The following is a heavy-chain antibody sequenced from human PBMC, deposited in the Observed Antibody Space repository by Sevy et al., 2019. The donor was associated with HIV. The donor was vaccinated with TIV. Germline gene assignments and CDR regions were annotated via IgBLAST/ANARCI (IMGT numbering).Heavy chain of an antibody. D-gene: IGHD4-4*01. CDR2: INHSGST. J-gene: IGHJ6*02. V-gene: IGHV4-34*01. CDR3: ARADYSKGYYGMDV. CDR1: GGSFSGYY. Sequence: SETLSLTCAVYGGSFSGYYWSWIRQPPGKGLEWIGEINHSGSTNYNPSLKSRVTISVDTSKNRFSLKLSSVTAADTAVYYCARADYSKGYYGMDVWGQGTTVTVSS.